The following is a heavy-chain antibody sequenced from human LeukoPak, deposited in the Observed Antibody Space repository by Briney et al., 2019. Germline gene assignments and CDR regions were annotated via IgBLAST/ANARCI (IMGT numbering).Heavy chain of an antibody. V-gene: IGHV3-7*05. CDR3: AKHGYCSGISCFFDF. CDR2: IKQDATEK. D-gene: IGHD2-2*03. Sequence: PGGSLRLSCTASGFSFSNYWFNWVRQAPGKGLEWVANIKQDATEKYYVDSVKGRFTISRDSSKNTLYLQMNSLRAEDTALYYCAKHGYCSGISCFFDFWGQGTQVTVSS. CDR1: GFSFSNYW. J-gene: IGHJ4*02.